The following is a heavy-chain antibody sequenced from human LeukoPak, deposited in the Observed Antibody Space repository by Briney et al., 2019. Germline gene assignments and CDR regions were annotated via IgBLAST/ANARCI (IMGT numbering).Heavy chain of an antibody. V-gene: IGHV1-18*01. D-gene: IGHD5-12*01. J-gene: IGHJ6*03. CDR2: ISAYNGNT. CDR3: ARGGYSGYDPDYYYYYMDV. Sequence: ASVKVSCKASGYTFTSYGISWVRQAPVQGLEWMGWISAYNGNTNYAQKLQGRVTMTTDTSTSTAYMELRSLRSDDTAVYYCARGGYSGYDPDYYYYYMDVWGKGTTVTVSS. CDR1: GYTFTSYG.